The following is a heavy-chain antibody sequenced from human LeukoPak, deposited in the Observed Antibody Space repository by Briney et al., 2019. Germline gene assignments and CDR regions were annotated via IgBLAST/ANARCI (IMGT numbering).Heavy chain of an antibody. CDR3: AREAEYTSGWQEYFQH. Sequence: GGSLRLSCAASGFTFSSYEMNWVRQAPGNGLERVSYISSSGSSIYYADSVKGRFTISRDNAKNSLYLQMNSLRAEDTAVYYCAREAEYTSGWQEYFQHWGQGTLVTVSS. J-gene: IGHJ1*01. V-gene: IGHV3-48*03. CDR1: GFTFSSYE. CDR2: ISSSGSSI. D-gene: IGHD6-19*01.